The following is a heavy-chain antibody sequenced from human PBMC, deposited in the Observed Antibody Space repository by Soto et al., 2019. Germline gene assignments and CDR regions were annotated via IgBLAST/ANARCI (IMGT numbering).Heavy chain of an antibody. Sequence: GASVKVSCKASGGTFSSYAISWVRQAPGQGLEWMGGIIPIFGTANYAQKFQGRVTITADESTSTAYMEPSSLRSEDTAVYYCARVEAYCGGDCYYYFDYWGQGTLVTVSS. J-gene: IGHJ4*02. CDR3: ARVEAYCGGDCYYYFDY. V-gene: IGHV1-69*13. CDR1: GGTFSSYA. CDR2: IIPIFGTA. D-gene: IGHD2-21*02.